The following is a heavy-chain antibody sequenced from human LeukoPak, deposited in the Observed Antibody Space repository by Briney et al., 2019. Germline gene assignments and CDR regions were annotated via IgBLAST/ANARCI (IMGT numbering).Heavy chain of an antibody. J-gene: IGHJ4*02. V-gene: IGHV4-34*01. D-gene: IGHD3-10*01. CDR3: ASPDYGSSIILTH. CDR2: INHSGST. CDR1: GGSFSGYY. Sequence: KPSETLSLTCAVYGGSFSGYYWSWIRHPPGKGLEWIGEINHSGSTNSNPSLKSRVTISVDTSKNQFSLKLSSVTAADTAVYYCASPDYGSSIILTHWGQGTLVTVSS.